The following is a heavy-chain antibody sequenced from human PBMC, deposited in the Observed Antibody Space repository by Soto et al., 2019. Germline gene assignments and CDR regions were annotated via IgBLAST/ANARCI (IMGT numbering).Heavy chain of an antibody. Sequence: QVHLVESGGGLVKPGGSLRLSCAASGFTFSDYYMSWMRQAPEKGLEWVSSISETGYTTYHADSVKGRFTISRENFKNTLYLQMNSLRAEDTAVYYCAKHDYGDYKLYDYWGQGTLVTVSS. CDR1: GFTFSDYY. CDR2: ISETGYTT. D-gene: IGHD4-17*01. V-gene: IGHV3-11*01. CDR3: AKHDYGDYKLYDY. J-gene: IGHJ4*02.